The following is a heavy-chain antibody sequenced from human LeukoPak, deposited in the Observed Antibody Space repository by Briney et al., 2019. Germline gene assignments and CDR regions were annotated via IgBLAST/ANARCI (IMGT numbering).Heavy chain of an antibody. CDR1: GFTFSSYS. CDR3: AKDRVGLDY. D-gene: IGHD2-15*01. CDR2: ISSSSSYI. J-gene: IGHJ4*02. V-gene: IGHV3-21*04. Sequence: GGSLRLSCAASGFTFSSYSMNWVRQAPGKGLEWVSSISSSSSYIYYADSVKGRFTISRDVSENTLYLQMNSLRAEDTAVYYCAKDRVGLDYWGQGSLVTVSS.